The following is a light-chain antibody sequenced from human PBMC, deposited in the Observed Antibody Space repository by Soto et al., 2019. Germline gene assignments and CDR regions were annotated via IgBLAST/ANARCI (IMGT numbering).Light chain of an antibody. CDR1: SSDVGGYNY. V-gene: IGLV2-14*01. J-gene: IGLJ3*02. CDR2: EVS. CDR3: TSYTRSSTRV. Sequence: QSVLTQPASVSGSPGQSITISCTGTSSDVGGYNYVSWYQQHPGKAPKLMIYEVSNRPSGVSNRFSGSKSGNTASLTISGLQAEDEADYYCTSYTRSSTRVFGGGTKHTVL.